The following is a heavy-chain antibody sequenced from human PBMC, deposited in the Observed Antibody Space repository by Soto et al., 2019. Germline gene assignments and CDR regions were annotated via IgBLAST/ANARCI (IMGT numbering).Heavy chain of an antibody. D-gene: IGHD3-3*01. CDR3: AKDPTTYYDFWSGYDY. CDR1: GFTFSSYA. J-gene: IGHJ4*02. V-gene: IGHV3-23*01. Sequence: GSLRLSCAASGFTFSSYAMSWVRQAPGKGLEWVSAISGSGGSTYYADSVKGRFTISRDNSKNTLYLQMNSLRAEDTAVYYCAKDPTTYYDFWSGYDYWGQGTLVTVSS. CDR2: ISGSGGST.